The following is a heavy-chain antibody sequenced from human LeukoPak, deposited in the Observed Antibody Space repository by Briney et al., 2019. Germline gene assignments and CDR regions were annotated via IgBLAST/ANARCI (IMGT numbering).Heavy chain of an antibody. CDR1: GGSISSYY. D-gene: IGHD3-10*01. J-gene: IGHJ6*03. V-gene: IGHV4-59*01. CDR3: ARYYGSGSYGLAYYYYYMDV. Sequence: SETLSLTCTVSGGSISSYYWSWIRQPPGKGLEWIGYIYYSGSTNYNPSLKSRVTISVDTSKNQFSLKLSSVTAADTAVYYCARYYGSGSYGLAYYYYYMDVWGKGTTVTVSS. CDR2: IYYSGST.